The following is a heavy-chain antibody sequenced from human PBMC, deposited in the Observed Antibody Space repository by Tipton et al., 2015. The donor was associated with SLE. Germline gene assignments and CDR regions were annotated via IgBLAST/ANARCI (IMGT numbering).Heavy chain of an antibody. D-gene: IGHD3-3*01. CDR1: GFTFSSHW. V-gene: IGHV3-74*01. J-gene: IGHJ4*02. CDR3: GRSSGYPDF. CDR2: ISRDASKT. Sequence: SLRLSCAASGFTFSSHWMYWVRQAPGKGLVWVSRISRDASKTYYADSVEGRFTISRDNAKNTLYLQMNSLRAEDTAVYYCGRSSGYPDFWGQGTLVTVSS.